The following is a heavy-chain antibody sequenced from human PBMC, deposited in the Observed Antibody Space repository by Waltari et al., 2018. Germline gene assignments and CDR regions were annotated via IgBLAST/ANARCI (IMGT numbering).Heavy chain of an antibody. CDR3: AKDGYMVRGVIIYFDY. CDR2: ISGSGGRT. Sequence: EVQLLESGGGLVQPGGSLRLSCAASGFTFSSYAMSWVRQAPGKGLEWVSAISGSGGRTYYADSVKGRFTISRDNSKNTLYLQMNSLRAEDTAVYYCAKDGYMVRGVIIYFDYWGQGTLVTVSS. D-gene: IGHD3-10*01. V-gene: IGHV3-23*01. CDR1: GFTFSSYA. J-gene: IGHJ4*02.